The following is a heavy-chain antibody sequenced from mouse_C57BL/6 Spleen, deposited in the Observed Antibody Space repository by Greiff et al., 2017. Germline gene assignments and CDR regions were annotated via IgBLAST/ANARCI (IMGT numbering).Heavy chain of an antibody. J-gene: IGHJ1*03. Sequence: QVQLQQPGAELVKPGASVKMSCKASGYTFTSYWITWVKQRPGQGLEWIGDIYPGSGSTNYNEKFTSKATLTVDTSSSTAYMQLSSLTSEDSAVYYCARAYYDYEGYFDVWGTGTTVTVAS. D-gene: IGHD2-4*01. V-gene: IGHV1-55*01. CDR3: ARAYYDYEGYFDV. CDR1: GYTFTSYW. CDR2: IYPGSGST.